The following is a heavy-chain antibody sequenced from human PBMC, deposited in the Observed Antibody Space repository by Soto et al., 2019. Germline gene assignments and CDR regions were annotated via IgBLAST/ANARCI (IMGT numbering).Heavy chain of an antibody. D-gene: IGHD6-13*01. J-gene: IGHJ4*02. V-gene: IGHV3-30*04. CDR2: ISFDGSLK. Sequence: QVQLVESGGGVVQPGRSLRLSCTASGFTFDSHTMHWVRQSPGKGLEWVALISFDGSLKYDSDSVKGRFSISRDNSKNTVFLETNSLRPEDTAVYYCARTYSSSWNYLDYWGQGVQVIVSS. CDR1: GFTFDSHT. CDR3: ARTYSSSWNYLDY.